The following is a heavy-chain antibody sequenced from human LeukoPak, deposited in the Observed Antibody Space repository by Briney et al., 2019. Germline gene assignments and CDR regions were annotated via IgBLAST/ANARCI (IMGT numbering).Heavy chain of an antibody. CDR2: INPNSGGT. V-gene: IGHV1-2*02. D-gene: IGHD3-10*01. CDR3: ARGSGGSGSSDFDY. CDR1: GYTFTGYY. Sequence: GASVKVSCKASGYTFTGYYMHWVRQAPGQGLEWMGWINPNSGGTNYAQKFQGRVTMTRDTSISTAYMELSRLRSGDTAVYYCARGSGGSGSSDFDYWGQGTLVTVSS. J-gene: IGHJ4*02.